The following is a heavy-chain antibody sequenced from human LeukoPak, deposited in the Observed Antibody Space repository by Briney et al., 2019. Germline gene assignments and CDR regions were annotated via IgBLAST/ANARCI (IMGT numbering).Heavy chain of an antibody. CDR3: TTSGTPFVD. J-gene: IGHJ4*02. CDR1: GFTFNKAW. V-gene: IGHV3-15*01. CDR2: IKNKGDGCTT. D-gene: IGHD3-10*01. Sequence: GGSLRLSCAAAGFTFNKAWMSWVRLAPGKGLGWVGRIKNKGDGCTTDYAAAVKGRFTVSRDDSKSTLYLQMNSLKTEDTAVYYCTTSGTPFVDGGQGTLVTVSS.